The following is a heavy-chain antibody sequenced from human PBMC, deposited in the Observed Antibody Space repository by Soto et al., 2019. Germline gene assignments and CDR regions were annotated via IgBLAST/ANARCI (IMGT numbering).Heavy chain of an antibody. D-gene: IGHD3-3*01. CDR3: ARLTPRPYDFWSGYYSYYGMDV. CDR2: INHSGST. CDR1: GGSFSDFY. Sequence: SETLSLTCAVYGGSFSDFYWSWIRQSPGKGLEWIGEINHSGSTNYNPSLKSRVTISVDTSKNQFSLKLSSVTAADTAVYYCARLTPRPYDFWSGYYSYYGMDVWGQGTTVTVSS. J-gene: IGHJ6*02. V-gene: IGHV4-34*01.